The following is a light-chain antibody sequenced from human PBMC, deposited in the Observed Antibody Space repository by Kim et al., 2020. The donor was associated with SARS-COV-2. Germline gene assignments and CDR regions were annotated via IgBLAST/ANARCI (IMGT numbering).Light chain of an antibody. CDR2: GNY. CDR1: SSNIGSNY. J-gene: IGLJ2*01. Sequence: QRVTISCSGSSSNIGSNYVHWYQQLPRTAPKLLIYGNYQRPSGVSDRFSGSKSGTSASLAISGLRSDDEADYYCASWDDSLGGRVVFGGGTQLTVL. V-gene: IGLV1-47*01. CDR3: ASWDDSLGGRVV.